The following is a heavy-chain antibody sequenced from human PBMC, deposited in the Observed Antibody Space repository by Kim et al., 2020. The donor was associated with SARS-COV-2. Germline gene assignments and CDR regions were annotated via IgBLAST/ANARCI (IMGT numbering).Heavy chain of an antibody. V-gene: IGHV1-2*06. J-gene: IGHJ4*02. D-gene: IGHD2-21*02. CDR3: AREAAVTGVVAFDY. CDR2: INPDSGGT. CDR1: GYTFTDYY. Sequence: ASVKVSCKASGYTFTDYYIHWVRQAPGQGLEWMGRINPDSGGTRYAQKFQGRVTMTRDRSITTAYMELSGLTSDDTAVYYCAREAAVTGVVAFDYWGQGTLVIVSS.